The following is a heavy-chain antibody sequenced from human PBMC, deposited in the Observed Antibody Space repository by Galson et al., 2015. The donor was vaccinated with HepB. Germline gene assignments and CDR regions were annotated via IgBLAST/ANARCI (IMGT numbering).Heavy chain of an antibody. J-gene: IGHJ4*02. Sequence: SLRLSCAASGFIVSSKDMSWVRQAPGKGLEWVSVIYRGGSTHYAGSVKGRFTISRDDSNNTLYLQMNSLRADDTAVYYCARDGGTVADPFDYWGQGTLVAVSS. CDR3: ARDGGTVADPFDY. CDR1: GFIVSSKD. D-gene: IGHD6-19*01. CDR2: IYRGGST. V-gene: IGHV3-66*01.